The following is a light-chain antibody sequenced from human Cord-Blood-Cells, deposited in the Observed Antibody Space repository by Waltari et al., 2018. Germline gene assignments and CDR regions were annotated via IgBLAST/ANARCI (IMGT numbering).Light chain of an antibody. J-gene: IGKJ4*01. CDR2: AAS. Sequence: DIQMTQSPSSLSASVADSVTITCRASQSISSYLNWYQQKPGKAPKLLIYAASSLQSGVPSRFSGSGSGTDFTLTISSLQPEDFATYYCQQSYSTPQLTFGGGTKVEIK. CDR3: QQSYSTPQLT. V-gene: IGKV1-39*01. CDR1: QSISSY.